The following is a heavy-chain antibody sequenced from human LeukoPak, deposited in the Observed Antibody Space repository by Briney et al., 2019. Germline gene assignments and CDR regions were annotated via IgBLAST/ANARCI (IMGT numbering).Heavy chain of an antibody. CDR1: GGSISSGGYY. D-gene: IGHD6-19*01. Sequence: SETLSLTCTVSGGSISSGGYYWSWIRQPPGKGLEWVGEINHSGSTNYNPSLKSRVTISVDTSKNQFSLKLSSVTAADTAVYYCARDLLAVAGFYNWFDPWGQGTLVTVSS. CDR2: INHSGST. V-gene: IGHV4-39*07. J-gene: IGHJ5*02. CDR3: ARDLLAVAGFYNWFDP.